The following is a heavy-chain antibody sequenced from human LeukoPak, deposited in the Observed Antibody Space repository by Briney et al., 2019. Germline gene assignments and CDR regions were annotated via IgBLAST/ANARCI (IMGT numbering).Heavy chain of an antibody. CDR2: ISYDGSKK. Sequence: GGSLRLSCAASGFTFSSYALHWVRQAPGKGLEWVAVISYDGSKKYYSDSVKGRFTISRDTPKNTLYLQMNSLRAEDTAVYYCARDLWGYSSGSAFDYWGQGTLVTVSS. D-gene: IGHD6-19*01. CDR1: GFTFSSYA. J-gene: IGHJ4*02. V-gene: IGHV3-30-3*01. CDR3: ARDLWGYSSGSAFDY.